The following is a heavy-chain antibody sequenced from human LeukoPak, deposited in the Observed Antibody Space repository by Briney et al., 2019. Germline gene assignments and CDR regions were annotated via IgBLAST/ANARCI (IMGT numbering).Heavy chain of an antibody. Sequence: ASVKVSCKASGGTFSSYAISWVRQAPGQGLEWVGGIIPIFGTANYAQKFQGRVTITADESTNTAYMELSSLRSEDTAVYYCARDRGFFFYGSGSYPREMSYWGQGTLVTVSS. CDR3: ARDRGFFFYGSGSYPREMSY. J-gene: IGHJ4*02. V-gene: IGHV1-69*13. CDR1: GGTFSSYA. D-gene: IGHD3-10*01. CDR2: IIPIFGTA.